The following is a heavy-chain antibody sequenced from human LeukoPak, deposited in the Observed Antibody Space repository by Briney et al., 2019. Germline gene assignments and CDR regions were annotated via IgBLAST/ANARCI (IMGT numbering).Heavy chain of an antibody. Sequence: PSETLSLTCTVSGGSISNYYWTWFRQSPGQGLNWIGYIYNIGRTNYNPSLKSRVTISSDLSKDQVSLSLTSGTVADTAVYYCARADPYRDYYFDYWGQGTPVTVSS. CDR2: IYNIGRT. V-gene: IGHV4-59*08. CDR1: GGSISNYY. CDR3: ARADPYRDYYFDY. D-gene: IGHD4-17*01. J-gene: IGHJ4*02.